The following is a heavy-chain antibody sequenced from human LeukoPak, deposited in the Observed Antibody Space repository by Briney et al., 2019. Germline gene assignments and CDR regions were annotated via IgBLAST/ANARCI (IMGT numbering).Heavy chain of an antibody. V-gene: IGHV3-9*01. CDR3: AGARRGSGYGD. CDR1: GFTFDDYA. D-gene: IGHD5-12*01. CDR2: ISWNSGSI. Sequence: GGSLRLSCAASGFTFDDYAMHWVRQAPGKGLEWVSGISWNSGSIGYADSVKGRFTISRDNAKNSLYLQMNSLRAEDTALYYCAGARRGSGYGDWGQGTLVTVSS. J-gene: IGHJ4*02.